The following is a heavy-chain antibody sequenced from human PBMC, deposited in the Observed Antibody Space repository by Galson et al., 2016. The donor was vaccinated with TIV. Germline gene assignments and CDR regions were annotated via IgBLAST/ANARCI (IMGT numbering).Heavy chain of an antibody. CDR2: ISYDGSNK. CDR3: AKSDRAALRTTSYYMDD. D-gene: IGHD4-17*01. V-gene: IGHV3-30*18. Sequence: SLRLSCAASGFTFSNYGMHWVHQAPGKGLEWVAVISYDGSNKYYADSVKGRFTISRDNSKNALYLQMNSLRAEDTAVYYCAKSDRAALRTTSYYMDDWGKGTTVTVSS. J-gene: IGHJ6*03. CDR1: GFTFSNYG.